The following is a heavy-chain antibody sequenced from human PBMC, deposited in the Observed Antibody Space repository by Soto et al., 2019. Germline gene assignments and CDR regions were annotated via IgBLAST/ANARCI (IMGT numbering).Heavy chain of an antibody. CDR3: AGRGEVEVTGFVY. Sequence: EVQLLESGGGLIQPGGSLRLSCAASGFTFINYGMGWVRQAPGKGLEWVSSISGSGGSSYHADSVGGRITISRDNSKNTLFLQMNNLRAEDTAIYYCAGRGEVEVTGFVYWGQGTMVTVSS. CDR2: ISGSGGSS. CDR1: GFTFINYG. V-gene: IGHV3-23*01. J-gene: IGHJ4*02. D-gene: IGHD3-22*01.